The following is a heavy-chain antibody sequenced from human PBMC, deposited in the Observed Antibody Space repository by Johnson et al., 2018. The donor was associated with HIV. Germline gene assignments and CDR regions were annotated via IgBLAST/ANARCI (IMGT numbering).Heavy chain of an antibody. D-gene: IGHD2-8*02. Sequence: QVQLVESGGGVVQPGRSLRLSCAASGFTFSSYGMHWVRQAPGKGLEWVALIWYDGSNKYYADSVKGRFTISRDNSKNTLYLQMNSLRAEDTAVYYCAKALNYCTGGVCDAFDIWGQGTMVTVSS. CDR3: AKALNYCTGGVCDAFDI. CDR2: IWYDGSNK. CDR1: GFTFSSYG. J-gene: IGHJ3*02. V-gene: IGHV3-33*06.